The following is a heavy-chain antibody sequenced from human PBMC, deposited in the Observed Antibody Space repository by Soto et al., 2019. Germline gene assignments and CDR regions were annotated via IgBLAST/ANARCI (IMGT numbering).Heavy chain of an antibody. Sequence: SETLSLTCTVSGGSISSSSYYWGWIRQPPGKGLEWIGSIYYSGSTYYNPSLKSRVTISVDTSKNQFSLKLSSVTAADTAVYYCARGSVGGYFDYWGQGTLVTVSS. CDR2: IYYSGST. CDR1: GGSISSSSYY. D-gene: IGHD3-10*01. J-gene: IGHJ4*02. CDR3: ARGSVGGYFDY. V-gene: IGHV4-39*01.